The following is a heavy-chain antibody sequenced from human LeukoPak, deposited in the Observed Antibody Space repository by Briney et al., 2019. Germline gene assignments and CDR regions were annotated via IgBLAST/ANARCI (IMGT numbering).Heavy chain of an antibody. CDR1: GFTFSTYW. CDR3: ARDVYGDYAIDY. Sequence: SGGSLTLSCAASGFTFSTYWMSWLRQATGKGLEWVAKIKEDGSEKHYGDSVKGRFTITRDNAKNSLYLQMNSLRAEDTAVYYCARDVYGDYAIDYWGQGTLVTVSS. D-gene: IGHD4-17*01. V-gene: IGHV3-7*01. J-gene: IGHJ4*02. CDR2: IKEDGSEK.